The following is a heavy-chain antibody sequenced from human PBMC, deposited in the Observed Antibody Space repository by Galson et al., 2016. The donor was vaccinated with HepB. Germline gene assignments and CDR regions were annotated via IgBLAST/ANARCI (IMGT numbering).Heavy chain of an antibody. D-gene: IGHD2-15*01. Sequence: SLRLSCAASGFTFSSYAMSWVRQAPGKGLEWVSTFSGSDAKTYYADSVKGRFTISRDNAKSTLYLQMNSLRAEDTAVYHFASLVTRNNIVVAVGAHKTVDWGQGTLVTVSS. J-gene: IGHJ4*02. CDR2: FSGSDAKT. CDR3: ASLVTRNNIVVAVGAHKTVD. CDR1: GFTFSSYA. V-gene: IGHV3-23*01.